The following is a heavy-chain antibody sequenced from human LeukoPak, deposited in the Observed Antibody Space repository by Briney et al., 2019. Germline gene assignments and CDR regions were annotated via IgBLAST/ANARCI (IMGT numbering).Heavy chain of an antibody. CDR2: FDPEDGET. J-gene: IGHJ3*02. CDR3: ATDRGSSWYLTPTDAFDI. Sequence: ASVKVSCKVSGYTLTELSMHWVRQAPGKGLEWMGGFDPEDGETIYAQKFQGRVTMTEDTSTDTAYMELSSLRSEDTAVYYCATDRGSSWYLTPTDAFDIWGQGTMVTVSS. D-gene: IGHD6-13*01. CDR1: GYTLTELS. V-gene: IGHV1-24*01.